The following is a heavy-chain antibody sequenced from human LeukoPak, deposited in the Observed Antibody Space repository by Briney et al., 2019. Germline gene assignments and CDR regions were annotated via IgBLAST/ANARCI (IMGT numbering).Heavy chain of an antibody. V-gene: IGHV3-23*01. CDR3: AKDPRLTDYDFWSGPDDYYGMDV. CDR1: GFTFSSYA. D-gene: IGHD3-3*01. CDR2: ISGSGGST. Sequence: GGSLRLSCAASGFTFSSYAMSWVRQAPGKGLEWVSAISGSGGSTYYADSVKGRLTTSRDNSKNTLYLQMNSLRAEDTAVYYCAKDPRLTDYDFWSGPDDYYGMDVWGQGTTVTVSS. J-gene: IGHJ6*02.